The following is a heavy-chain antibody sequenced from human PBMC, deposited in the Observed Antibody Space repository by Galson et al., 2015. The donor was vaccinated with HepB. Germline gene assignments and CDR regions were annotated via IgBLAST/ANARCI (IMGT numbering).Heavy chain of an antibody. CDR3: ASAAGWFDP. V-gene: IGHV3-11*01. J-gene: IGHJ5*02. CDR2: ISESGTTT. CDR1: GFSFSDFY. Sequence: SLRLSCAVSGFSFSDFYMTWIRQAPGKGLEWLCYISESGTTTDYADSVKGRFTVSRDNVKKSLSLQMNSLRAEDTAVYYCASAAGWFDPLGQGTLVTVSS.